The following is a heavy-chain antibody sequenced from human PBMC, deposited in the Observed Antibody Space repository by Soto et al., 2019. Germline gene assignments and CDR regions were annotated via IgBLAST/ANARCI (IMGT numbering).Heavy chain of an antibody. V-gene: IGHV3-30-3*01. Sequence: QVQLVESGGGVVQPWRSLRLSCAASGFTFSSYAMHWVRQAPGKGMEWVAVISYDGSNKYYADSVKGRFTISRDNSKNTLCLHMTGLRAENTAVYYCARGPYYYESSGHLDYWGQGSMVTVSS. CDR3: ARGPYYYESSGHLDY. CDR2: ISYDGSNK. CDR1: GFTFSSYA. D-gene: IGHD3-22*01. J-gene: IGHJ4*02.